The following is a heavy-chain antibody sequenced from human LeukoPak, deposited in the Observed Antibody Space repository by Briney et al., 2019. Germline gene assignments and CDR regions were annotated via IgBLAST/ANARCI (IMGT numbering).Heavy chain of an antibody. V-gene: IGHV3-9*01. CDR1: GFTFDDYA. Sequence: GGSLRLSCAASGFTFDDYAMHWVRQAPGKGLEWVSGISWNSGSIGYADSVKGRFTISRDNAKNSLYLQMNSLRAEDTALYYCAKAVTYIAVAGAGFDYWGQGTLVTVSS. D-gene: IGHD6-19*01. CDR2: ISWNSGSI. J-gene: IGHJ4*02. CDR3: AKAVTYIAVAGAGFDY.